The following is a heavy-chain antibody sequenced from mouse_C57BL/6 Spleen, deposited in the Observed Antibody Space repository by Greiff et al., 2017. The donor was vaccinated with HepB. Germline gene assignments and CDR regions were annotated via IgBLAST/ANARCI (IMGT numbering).Heavy chain of an antibody. Sequence: QVQLQQPGAELVKPGASVKLSCKASGYTFTSYWMHWVKQRPGQGLEWIGMINPNSGSTNYNEKFKSKATLTVDKSSSTAYMQLSSLTSEDSAVYYCASGDGYYRFAYWGQGTLVTVSA. V-gene: IGHV1-64*01. CDR1: GYTFTSYW. D-gene: IGHD2-3*01. J-gene: IGHJ3*01. CDR3: ASGDGYYRFAY. CDR2: INPNSGST.